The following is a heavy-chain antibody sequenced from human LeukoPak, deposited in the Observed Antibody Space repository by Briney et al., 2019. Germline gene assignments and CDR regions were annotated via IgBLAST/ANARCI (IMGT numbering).Heavy chain of an antibody. CDR3: TTDPQYYDFWSGYYNVYYYYYMDV. J-gene: IGHJ6*03. V-gene: IGHV3-15*01. CDR2: IKSKTDGGTT. D-gene: IGHD3-3*01. CDR1: GFTFSNAW. Sequence: GGSLRLPCAASGFTFSNAWMSWVRQAPGKGLEWVGRIKSKTDGGTTDYAAPVKGRFTISRDDSKNTLYLQMNSLKTEDTAVYYCTTDPQYYDFWSGYYNVYYYYYMDVWGKGTTVTVSS.